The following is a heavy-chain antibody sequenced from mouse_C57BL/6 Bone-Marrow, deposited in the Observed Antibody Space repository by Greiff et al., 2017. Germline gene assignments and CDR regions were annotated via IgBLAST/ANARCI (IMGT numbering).Heavy chain of an antibody. D-gene: IGHD2-1*01. CDR1: EYEFPSHD. Sequence: EVNVVESGGGLVQPGESLKLSCESNEYEFPSHDMSWVRKTPEKRLELVAAINSDGGSTYYPDTLERRFIISRDNTKKTLYLQMSSLRAEDTALYYCARRDYGKGYYYAMDYWGQGTSVTVSS. V-gene: IGHV5-2*01. CDR2: INSDGGST. CDR3: ARRDYGKGYYYAMDY. J-gene: IGHJ4*01.